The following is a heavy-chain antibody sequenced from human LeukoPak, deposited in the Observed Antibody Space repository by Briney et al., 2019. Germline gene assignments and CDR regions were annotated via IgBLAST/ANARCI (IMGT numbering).Heavy chain of an antibody. CDR2: INHSGST. CDR1: GGSFSGYY. J-gene: IGHJ6*02. V-gene: IGHV4-34*01. CDR3: ARGHCYYYGMDV. Sequence: PSETLSLTCAVYGGSFSGYYWSWIRQPPGKGLEWIGEINHSGSTNYNPSLKSRVTISVDTSKNQFSLKLSSVTAADTAVYYCARGHCYYYGMDVWGQGTTVTVSS.